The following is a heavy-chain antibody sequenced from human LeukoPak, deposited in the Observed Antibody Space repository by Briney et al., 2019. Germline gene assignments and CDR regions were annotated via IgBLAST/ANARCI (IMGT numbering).Heavy chain of an antibody. CDR3: ARDGCGGSCFHYYYYYMDV. D-gene: IGHD2-15*01. Sequence: GSLRLSCAASGFTFDEYTMHWVRQAPGKGLEGIGRISTIGSTNYNPPLNSRVTISIDTSKNQFSLKLSSVTAADTAVYYCARDGCGGSCFHYYYYYMDVWGKGTTVTISS. J-gene: IGHJ6*03. CDR1: GFTFDEYT. CDR2: ISTIGST. V-gene: IGHV4-4*07.